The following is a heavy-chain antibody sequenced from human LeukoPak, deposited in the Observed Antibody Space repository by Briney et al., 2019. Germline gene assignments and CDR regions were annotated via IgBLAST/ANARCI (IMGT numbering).Heavy chain of an antibody. Sequence: PGGSLRLSCAASGFTFSSYGMSWVRQAPGKGLEWVSAISGSGGSTYYADSVKGRFTISRDNSKNTLYLQMNSLRAEDTAVYYCAKVGLCGGDCFDFDYWGQGTLVTVSS. CDR3: AKVGLCGGDCFDFDY. J-gene: IGHJ4*02. CDR2: ISGSGGST. CDR1: GFTFSSYG. D-gene: IGHD2-21*02. V-gene: IGHV3-23*01.